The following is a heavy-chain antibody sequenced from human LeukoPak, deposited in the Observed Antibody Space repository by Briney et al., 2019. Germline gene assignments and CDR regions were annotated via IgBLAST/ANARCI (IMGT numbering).Heavy chain of an antibody. CDR2: INSDGNII. Sequence: GGSLRLSCAASGFSFSTYWMHWVRQVPGKGLVWVSRINSDGNIITYADSVKGRFTISRDNARNMVYLQMNSLRAEDTAVYYCVAGMGNYWGQGTLVPV. CDR1: GFSFSTYW. D-gene: IGHD6-13*01. CDR3: VAGMGNY. V-gene: IGHV3-74*01. J-gene: IGHJ4*02.